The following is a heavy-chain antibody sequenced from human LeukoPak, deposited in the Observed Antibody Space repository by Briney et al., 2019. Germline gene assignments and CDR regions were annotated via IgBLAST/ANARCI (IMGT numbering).Heavy chain of an antibody. CDR1: GGSISSGGYS. CDR3: ARGGAEMATNYFDY. D-gene: IGHD5-24*01. V-gene: IGHV4-30-2*01. J-gene: IGHJ4*02. Sequence: SETLSLTCAVSGGSISSGGYSWSWTRQPPGKGLEWIGYIYHSGSTYYNPSLKSRVTISVDRSKNQFSLKLSSVTAADTAVYYCARGGAEMATNYFDYWGQGTLVTVSS. CDR2: IYHSGST.